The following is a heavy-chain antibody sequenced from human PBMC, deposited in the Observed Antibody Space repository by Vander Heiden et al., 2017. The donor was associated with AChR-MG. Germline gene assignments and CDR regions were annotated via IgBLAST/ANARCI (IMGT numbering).Heavy chain of an antibody. D-gene: IGHD3-10*01. CDR3: ARLDYYGSGSYPKYFQH. CDR1: GFTFSSYW. J-gene: IGHJ1*01. Sequence: EVQLVESGGGLVQPGGSLRLSCAAPGFTFSSYWMSWVRQAPGKGLEWVANIKQDGSEKYYVDSVKGRFTISRDNAKNSLYLQMNSLRAEDTAVYYCARLDYYGSGSYPKYFQHWGQGTLVTVSS. CDR2: IKQDGSEK. V-gene: IGHV3-7*03.